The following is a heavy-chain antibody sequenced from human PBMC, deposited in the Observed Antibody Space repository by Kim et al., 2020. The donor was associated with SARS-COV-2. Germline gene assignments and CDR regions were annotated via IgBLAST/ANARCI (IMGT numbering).Heavy chain of an antibody. CDR1: GGSFSGYY. J-gene: IGHJ5*02. Sequence: SETLSLTCAVYGGSFSGYYWSWIRKPPGKGLEWIGEINHSGSTNYNPSLKSRVTISVDTSKNQFSLKLSSVTAADTAVYYCARGGYCSSTSCWRFDPWGQGTLVTVSS. CDR2: INHSGST. D-gene: IGHD2-2*01. CDR3: ARGGYCSSTSCWRFDP. V-gene: IGHV4-34*01.